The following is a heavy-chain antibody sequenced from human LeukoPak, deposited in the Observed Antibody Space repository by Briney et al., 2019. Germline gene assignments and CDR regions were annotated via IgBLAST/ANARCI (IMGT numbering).Heavy chain of an antibody. CDR2: ISYDGSNK. V-gene: IGHV3-30-3*01. Sequence: GGSLRLSCAASGFTSSSYAMHWVRQAPGKGLEWVAVISYDGSNKYYADSVKGRFTISRDNSKNTLYLQMNSLRAEDTAVYYCAREDPAADYVWGSSNDAFDIWGQGTMVTVSS. J-gene: IGHJ3*02. CDR1: GFTSSSYA. D-gene: IGHD3-16*01. CDR3: AREDPAADYVWGSSNDAFDI.